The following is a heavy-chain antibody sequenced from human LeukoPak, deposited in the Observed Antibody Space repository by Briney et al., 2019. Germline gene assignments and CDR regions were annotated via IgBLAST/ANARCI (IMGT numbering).Heavy chain of an antibody. Sequence: ASVKVSCKASGYTFTNYFMHWVRQAPGQGLEWMGFFNPSGGTTGYAQNFQGRVTMTRDTSTSTVYMELSSLRSEDTAVYYCARLYDISNSWFDPWGQGTLVTVSS. V-gene: IGHV1-46*03. CDR3: ARLYDISNSWFDP. CDR2: FNPSGGTT. CDR1: GYTFTNYF. J-gene: IGHJ5*02. D-gene: IGHD3-9*01.